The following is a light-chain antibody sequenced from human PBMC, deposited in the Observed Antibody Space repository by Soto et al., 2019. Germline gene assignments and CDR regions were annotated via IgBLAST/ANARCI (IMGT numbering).Light chain of an antibody. V-gene: IGLV2-14*01. J-gene: IGLJ1*01. CDR1: SSDVGANIF. CDR2: TVS. Sequence: QSVLTQPASVSGSPGQSITISCTGTSSDVGANIFVSWYQQHPGKVPKLMIYTVSSRPSGVSQRFSGSKSGNTASLTISGLQADDEDDYYCSAFTTDSTYGFGTGTKVTVL. CDR3: SAFTTDSTYG.